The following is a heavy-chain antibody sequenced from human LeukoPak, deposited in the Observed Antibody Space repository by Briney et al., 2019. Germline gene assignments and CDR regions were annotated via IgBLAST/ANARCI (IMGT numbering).Heavy chain of an antibody. D-gene: IGHD3-10*01. Sequence: GGSLRLSCAASGFTFSDVYMSWVRQAPGKGLEWVSGISGSSGSTYYADSVKGRFTISRDNSKNTLYLEMNSLKAEDTALYYCAKDCYGSGSPRWFDPWGQGTLVTVSS. J-gene: IGHJ5*02. CDR3: AKDCYGSGSPRWFDP. CDR1: GFTFSDVY. CDR2: ISGSSGST. V-gene: IGHV3-23*01.